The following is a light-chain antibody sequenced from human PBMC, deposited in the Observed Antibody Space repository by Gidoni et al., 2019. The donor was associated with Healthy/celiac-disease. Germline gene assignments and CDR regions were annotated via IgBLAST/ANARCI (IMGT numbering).Light chain of an antibody. CDR2: AAS. CDR1: QSISSY. J-gene: IGKJ1*01. V-gene: IGKV1-39*01. Sequence: ITCRASQSISSYLNWYQQKPGKAPKLLIYAASSLQSGVPSRFSGSGSGTDFTLTISSLQPEDFATYYCQQSYSTPRTFGQGTKVEIK. CDR3: QQSYSTPRT.